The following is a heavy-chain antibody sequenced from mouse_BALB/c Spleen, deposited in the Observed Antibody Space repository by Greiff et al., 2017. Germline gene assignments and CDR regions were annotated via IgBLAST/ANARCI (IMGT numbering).Heavy chain of an antibody. Sequence: VKLMESGAELVRPGSSVKISCKASGYAFSSYWMNWVKQRPGQGLEWIGWIYPGDGSTKYNEKFKGKTTLTADKSSSTAYMLLSSLTSEDSAIYFCARGVGSRAWFAYWGQGTLVTVSA. CDR1: GYAFSSYW. V-gene: IGHV1-80*01. D-gene: IGHD1-1*02. CDR2: IYPGDGST. J-gene: IGHJ3*01. CDR3: ARGVGSRAWFAY.